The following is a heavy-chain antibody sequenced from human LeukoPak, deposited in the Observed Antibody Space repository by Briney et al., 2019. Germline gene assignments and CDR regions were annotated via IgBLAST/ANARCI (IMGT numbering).Heavy chain of an antibody. CDR1: GGSMNSYY. CDR3: ARHVWLQPFDY. D-gene: IGHD3-9*01. Sequence: PSETLSLTCSVSGGSMNSYYWSWIRQSPGKGLEWIGYIYYSGSTNYNPSLKSRVTISVDTSKNQFSLKLSSVTAADTAVYYCARHVWLQPFDYWGQGTLVTVSS. J-gene: IGHJ4*02. CDR2: IYYSGST. V-gene: IGHV4-59*08.